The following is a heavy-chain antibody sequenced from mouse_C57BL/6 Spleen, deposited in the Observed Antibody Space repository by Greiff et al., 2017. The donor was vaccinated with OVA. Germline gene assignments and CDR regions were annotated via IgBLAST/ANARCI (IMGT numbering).Heavy chain of an antibody. V-gene: IGHV1-12*01. Sequence: QVQLQQSGAELVRPGASVKMSCKASGYTFTSYNMHWVKQTPSQGLEWIGAIYPGNGDTSYNQKFKGKATLTVDKSSSTAYMQLSSLTSEDSAVYFCARWGTVYAMDYWGQGTSVTVSS. D-gene: IGHD2-14*01. CDR1: GYTFTSYN. J-gene: IGHJ4*01. CDR3: ARWGTVYAMDY. CDR2: IYPGNGDT.